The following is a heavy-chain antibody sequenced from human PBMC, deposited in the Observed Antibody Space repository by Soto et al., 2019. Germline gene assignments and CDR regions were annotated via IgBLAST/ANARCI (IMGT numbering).Heavy chain of an antibody. J-gene: IGHJ6*02. D-gene: IGHD6-13*01. CDR1: GGTFSSYA. CDR2: FIPILGIA. V-gene: IGHV1-69*04. CDR3: ARDPGIAAAGYYYYYGMDV. Sequence: QVQLVQSGAEVKKPGSSVKVSCKASGGTFSSYAISWVRQAPGQGLEWMGRFIPILGIANYAQKFQGRVTITADKSTSTAYMELSSLRSEDTAVYYCARDPGIAAAGYYYYYGMDVWGQGTTVTVSS.